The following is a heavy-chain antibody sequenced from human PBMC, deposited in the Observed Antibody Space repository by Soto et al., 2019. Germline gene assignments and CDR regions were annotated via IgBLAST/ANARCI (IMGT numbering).Heavy chain of an antibody. CDR3: ARYLVAGLNRLDY. Sequence: SVKVSCKASGGTFSNYAISWLRQAPGQGLEWMGGIIPIFGTANYAQKFQGRVTITVDESTSTAYMELSSLRYEDTAVYYCARYLVAGLNRLDYWGQGTLVTVSS. CDR2: IIPIFGTA. D-gene: IGHD6-19*01. J-gene: IGHJ4*02. CDR1: GGTFSNYA. V-gene: IGHV1-69*13.